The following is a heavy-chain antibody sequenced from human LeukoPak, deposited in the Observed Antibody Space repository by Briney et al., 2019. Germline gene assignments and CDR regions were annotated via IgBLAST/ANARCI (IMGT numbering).Heavy chain of an antibody. CDR2: IIPIFGTA. CDR1: GGIFSNYA. V-gene: IGHV1-69*13. CDR3: ARVGVVITPWNPYGMDV. Sequence: SVKVSCKASGGIFSNYAINWVRQAPGQGLEWMGGIIPIFGTANYAQKFQGRVTITADESTSTAYMELRSLRSDDMAVYYCARVGVVITPWNPYGMDVWGQGTTVTVSS. J-gene: IGHJ6*02. D-gene: IGHD3-3*01.